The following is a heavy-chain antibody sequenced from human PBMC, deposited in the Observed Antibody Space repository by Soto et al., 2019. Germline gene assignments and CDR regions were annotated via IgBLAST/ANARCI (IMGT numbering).Heavy chain of an antibody. Sequence: QVQLVESGGGVVQPGRSLRLSCAASGFSFSYYDMYWVRQVPGKGLEWVALLSSDSNNKYYADSVKGRFTISRDNSKNRLYLQMNSLRPEDTAVYYCANFEAVGGQGTLVTVSS. J-gene: IGHJ4*02. CDR1: GFSFSYYD. CDR3: ANFEAV. CDR2: LSSDSNNK. D-gene: IGHD3-9*01. V-gene: IGHV3-30-3*01.